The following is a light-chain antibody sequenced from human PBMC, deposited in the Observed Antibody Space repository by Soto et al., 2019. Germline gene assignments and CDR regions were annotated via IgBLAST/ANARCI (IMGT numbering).Light chain of an antibody. V-gene: IGKV1-5*01. CDR1: QSISKW. Sequence: DIQMTQSPSTLSASVGDRVTITCRASQSISKWLAWYQQKPGKAPKLLIYDASRLQSGVPSRFGGGGSGTEFTLTISRLQPDDFATYYCQHYNILWTCGQGTRVDIK. J-gene: IGKJ1*01. CDR2: DAS. CDR3: QHYNILWT.